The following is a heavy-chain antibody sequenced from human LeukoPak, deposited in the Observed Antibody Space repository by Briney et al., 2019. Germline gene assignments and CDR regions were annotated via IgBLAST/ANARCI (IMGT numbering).Heavy chain of an antibody. V-gene: IGHV1-46*01. J-gene: IGHJ4*02. D-gene: IGHD2-21*02. CDR2: IKPIDDTT. Sequence: GASVKVSCKTSGYPFTSYHMHWVRQAPGQGLEWMGIIKPIDDTTSFTQKFQGRLTMTRDTSTSTVFMELTSLRSEDTALYYCARDSGDWSVDYWSQGTLVTVSS. CDR3: ARDSGDWSVDY. CDR1: GYPFTSYH.